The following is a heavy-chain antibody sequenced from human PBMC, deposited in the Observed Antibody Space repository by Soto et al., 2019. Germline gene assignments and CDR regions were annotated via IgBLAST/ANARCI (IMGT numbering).Heavy chain of an antibody. CDR2: ISGSGGST. V-gene: IGHV3-23*01. CDR1: GFTFSSYA. J-gene: IGHJ6*02. Sequence: EVQLLESGGGLVQPGGSLRLSCAASGFTFSSYAMSWVRQAPGKGLEWVSAISGSGGSTYYADSVKGRFTISRDNSKNTLYLQMNSLRAEDTAVYYCAHALQYYYYGMDVWGQGTTVTVSS. CDR3: AHALQYYYYGMDV. D-gene: IGHD4-4*01.